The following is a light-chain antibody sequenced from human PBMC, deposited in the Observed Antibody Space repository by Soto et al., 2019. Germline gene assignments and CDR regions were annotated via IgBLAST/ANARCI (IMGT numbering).Light chain of an antibody. CDR1: SSNIGAGYD. CDR2: GNN. J-gene: IGLJ1*01. V-gene: IGLV1-40*01. Sequence: QSVLTQPPSVSGAPGQRVTISCTGSSSNIGAGYDVYWYQQLPGTAPKLLIYGNNNRPSGVPDRFSGSKSGTSASLAITGLQAEDEADYYCQSYDSSLISYVFGTGTELTVL. CDR3: QSYDSSLISYV.